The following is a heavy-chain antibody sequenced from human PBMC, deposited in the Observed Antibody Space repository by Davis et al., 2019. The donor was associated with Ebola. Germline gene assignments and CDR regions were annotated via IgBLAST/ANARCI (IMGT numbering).Heavy chain of an antibody. J-gene: IGHJ4*02. CDR1: GFTFSPHW. Sequence: PGGSLRLSCAASGFTFSPHWMHWVRRAPGKGLEWVSRITSDGRDTNYVDSVKGRFTISRDNAKSTVFLQMTRLRVEDTAIYYCVRDGGHLEFDYWGLGTLVTVSS. CDR2: ITSDGRDT. V-gene: IGHV3-74*01. D-gene: IGHD3-3*01. CDR3: VRDGGHLEFDY.